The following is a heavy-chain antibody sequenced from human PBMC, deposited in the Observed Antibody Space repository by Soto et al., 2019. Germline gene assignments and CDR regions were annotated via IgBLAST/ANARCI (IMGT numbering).Heavy chain of an antibody. J-gene: IGHJ4*02. D-gene: IGHD2-2*02. V-gene: IGHV1-3*01. CDR1: GDTFTSSA. Sequence: ASAKVSCKDSGDTFTSSAMHSLRQAPGQRLEWMGWINAGNGNTKYSQKFQGRVTITRDTSASTAYMELSSLRSEDTAVYYCASSFTLPAAIGYWGQGTLVTVSS. CDR3: ASSFTLPAAIGY. CDR2: INAGNGNT.